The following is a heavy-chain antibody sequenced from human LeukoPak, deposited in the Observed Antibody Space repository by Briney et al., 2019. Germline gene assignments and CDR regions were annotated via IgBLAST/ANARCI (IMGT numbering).Heavy chain of an antibody. V-gene: IGHV4-30-2*01. D-gene: IGHD6-13*01. J-gene: IGHJ6*02. Sequence: SETLSLTCAVSGGSISSGGYSWSWIRQPPGKGLEWIGYIYHSGSTYYNPSLKSRVTISVDTSKNQFSLKLSSVTAADTAVYYCARDRSSSWSPNYYYYGMDVWGQGTTVTVSS. CDR1: GGSISSGGYS. CDR2: IYHSGST. CDR3: ARDRSSSWSPNYYYYGMDV.